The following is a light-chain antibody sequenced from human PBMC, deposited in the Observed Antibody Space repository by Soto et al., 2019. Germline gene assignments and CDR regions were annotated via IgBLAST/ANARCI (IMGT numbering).Light chain of an antibody. V-gene: IGKV3-11*01. CDR3: QQRNYWQVT. CDR1: QSVSSY. J-gene: IGKJ5*01. Sequence: EVVWTQYPVTLPLSPGERSTRSCRASQSVSSYLAWYQQKPGQAPRLLIYDVSNRATGIPARFSGSGSGTDLTITISSLEPEDFAVYYCQQRNYWQVTFGKGTRLRL. CDR2: DVS.